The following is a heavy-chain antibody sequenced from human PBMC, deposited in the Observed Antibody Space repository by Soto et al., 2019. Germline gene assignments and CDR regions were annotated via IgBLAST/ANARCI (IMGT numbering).Heavy chain of an antibody. CDR2: IYSGGST. Sequence: PGGSLRLSCAASGFTVSSNYMSWVRQAPGKGLEWVPVIYSGGSTYYADSVKGRFTISRDNSKNTLYLQMNSLRAEDTAVYNCAVLNSLDYWGQGTLVTVSS. CDR3: AVLNSLDY. CDR1: GFTVSSNY. D-gene: IGHD1-1*01. V-gene: IGHV3-53*01. J-gene: IGHJ4*02.